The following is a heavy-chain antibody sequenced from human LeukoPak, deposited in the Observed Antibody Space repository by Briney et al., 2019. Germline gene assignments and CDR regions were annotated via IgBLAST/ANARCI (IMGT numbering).Heavy chain of an antibody. V-gene: IGHV3-7*01. CDR2: IKQDGSEK. D-gene: IGHD1-26*01. Sequence: PGGSLRLSCAASEFTFSNYKMNWVRQAPGKGLEWVANIKQDGSEKYYVDSVKGRFTISRDNAKNSLYLQMNSLRAEDTAVYYCARVPVFRPWELYYFDYWGQGTLVTVSS. CDR3: ARVPVFRPWELYYFDY. J-gene: IGHJ4*02. CDR1: EFTFSNYK.